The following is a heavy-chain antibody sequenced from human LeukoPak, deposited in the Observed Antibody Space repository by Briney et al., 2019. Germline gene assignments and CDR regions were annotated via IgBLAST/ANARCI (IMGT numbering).Heavy chain of an antibody. D-gene: IGHD6-25*01. J-gene: IGHJ2*01. V-gene: IGHV3-9*01. Sequence: PGRSLRLSCVASGFNFNDYAMHWVRQAPGKGLEWVSGISWNSGTKDYANSVKGRFTISSDYDKKSLFLQMNSLTTDDTALYYCAKAAADRYFDLWGRGTLVIVSS. CDR3: AKAAADRYFDL. CDR1: GFNFNDYA. CDR2: ISWNSGTK.